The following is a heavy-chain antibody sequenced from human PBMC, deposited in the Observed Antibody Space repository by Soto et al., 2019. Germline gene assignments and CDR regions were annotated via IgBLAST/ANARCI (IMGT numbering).Heavy chain of an antibody. Sequence: EVQLVESGGGLVQPGGSLRLSCEASGFTFTSYTMIWVRQSLGEGLEWLANIKEDGIQKNYVDSVKGRFTISRDNAKKSLYLQMNSLRVDDTAVYYCAREVWGPVDWGQGTLVTVSS. V-gene: IGHV3-7*01. CDR3: AREVWGPVD. D-gene: IGHD7-27*01. CDR1: GFTFTSYT. CDR2: IKEDGIQK. J-gene: IGHJ4*02.